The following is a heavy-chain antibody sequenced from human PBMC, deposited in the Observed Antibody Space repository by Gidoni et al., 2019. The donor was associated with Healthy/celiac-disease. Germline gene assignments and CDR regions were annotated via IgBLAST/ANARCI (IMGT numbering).Heavy chain of an antibody. J-gene: IGHJ4*02. CDR2: INHSGST. V-gene: IGHV4-34*01. CDR3: ARMNGGSYYWSFDY. Sequence: QVQLQQWGAGLLKLSETLSLTCAVYGGSFSGYYWSWIRQPPGKGLEWIGEINHSGSTNYNPSLKSRVTISVDTSKNQFSLKLSSVTAADTAVYYCARMNGGSYYWSFDYWGQGTLVTVSS. CDR1: GGSFSGYY. D-gene: IGHD1-26*01.